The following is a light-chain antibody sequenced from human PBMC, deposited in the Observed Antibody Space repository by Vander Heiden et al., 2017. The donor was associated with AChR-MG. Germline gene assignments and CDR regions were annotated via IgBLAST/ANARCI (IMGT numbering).Light chain of an antibody. Sequence: QSALTQPASVSASPGQSITISCTGTSGDVGGYNSVSWFQQHPGNAPKLVFYDVTSRPSGVSNRFSGSKSGNTASLTISGLQTEDEAYYYCSSYTNRSLSLFGGGTKLTVL. CDR1: SGDVGGYNS. V-gene: IGLV2-14*03. CDR3: SSYTNRSLSL. CDR2: DVT. J-gene: IGLJ2*01.